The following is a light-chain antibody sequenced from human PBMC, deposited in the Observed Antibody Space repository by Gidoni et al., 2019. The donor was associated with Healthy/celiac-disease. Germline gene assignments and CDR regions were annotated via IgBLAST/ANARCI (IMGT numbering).Light chain of an antibody. CDR2: GAS. CDR3: QQYNNWHT. J-gene: IGKJ2*01. V-gene: IGKV3-15*01. Sequence: EIVMTQSPVTLSVSPGERATLSCRASQSSNLAWYQQKPGQAPRLLIYGASTRATGIPARFSGSGSGTEFTLTISSLQSEDFAVYYCQQYNNWHTFGQGTKLEIK. CDR1: QSSN.